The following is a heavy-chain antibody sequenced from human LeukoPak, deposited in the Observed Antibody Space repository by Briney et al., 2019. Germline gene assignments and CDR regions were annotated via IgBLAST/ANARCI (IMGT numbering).Heavy chain of an antibody. CDR2: IYYTGST. Sequence: PSETLSLTCSVCVGSISSLLWCWIRQPPGKGLEWIGYIYYTGSTNYNPSLKSRVTMFVDMSKNQFSLRLSSVTAADTAVYYFVRHRGYSGSSRFDYWGQGTLVTVSS. CDR1: VGSISSLL. D-gene: IGHD6-6*01. CDR3: VRHRGYSGSSRFDY. J-gene: IGHJ4*02. V-gene: IGHV4-59*08.